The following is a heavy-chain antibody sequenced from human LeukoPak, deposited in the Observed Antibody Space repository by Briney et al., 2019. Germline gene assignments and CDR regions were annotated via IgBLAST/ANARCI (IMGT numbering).Heavy chain of an antibody. CDR2: IYDSGST. D-gene: IGHD3-22*01. V-gene: IGHV4-61*03. CDR1: GGSISSGDYY. J-gene: IGHJ4*02. CDR3: ARDRGYYYDGSGLLDH. Sequence: SQTLSLTCTVSGGSISSGDYYWSWIRQSPGKGLEWIGYIYDSGSTKYNPSLKSRVTISVDTSKNRFSLKLTSVTAADTAVYFCARDRGYYYDGSGLLDHWGQGALVTVSS.